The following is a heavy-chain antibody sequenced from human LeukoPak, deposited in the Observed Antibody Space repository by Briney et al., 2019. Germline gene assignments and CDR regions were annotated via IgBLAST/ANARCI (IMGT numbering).Heavy chain of an antibody. J-gene: IGHJ4*02. CDR1: GFTFSSFW. Sequence: GESLRLSCAASGFTFSSFWMHWVRQAPGKGLVWVSRIDIDTTYADSVKGRFTISRDNAKNSLFLQMNSLRAEDTAIYYCAKEYTGTFSPFPSYFDNWGQGTLVTVSS. V-gene: IGHV3-74*01. CDR3: AKEYTGTFSPFPSYFDN. CDR2: IDIDT. D-gene: IGHD1-26*01.